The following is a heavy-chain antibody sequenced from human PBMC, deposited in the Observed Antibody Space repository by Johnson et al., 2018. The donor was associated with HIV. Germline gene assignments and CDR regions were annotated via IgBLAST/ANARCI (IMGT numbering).Heavy chain of an antibody. CDR3: ARGEDGVDAFDI. D-gene: IGHD4-17*01. CDR2: ISYDGSNT. V-gene: IGHV3-30*04. Sequence: VQLVESGGGVVQPGKSLRLSCAASGFTFSIYTMHWVRQAPGKGLEWVAVISYDGSNTYYADSVKGRFTISRDNSKNTLYLQMNSLRAEDTAVYYCARGEDGVDAFDIWGQGTMVTVSS. CDR1: GFTFSIYT. J-gene: IGHJ3*02.